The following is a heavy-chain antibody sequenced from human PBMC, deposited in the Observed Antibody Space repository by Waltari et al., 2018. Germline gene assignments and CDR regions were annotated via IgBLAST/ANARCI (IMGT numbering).Heavy chain of an antibody. D-gene: IGHD6-19*01. CDR2: IRKDGSVK. J-gene: IGHJ4*02. CDR1: GFTYSNHW. V-gene: IGHV3-7*01. CDR3: ASQIRYNSGWIPFDY. Sequence: EVQLVESGGGLVQPGGSLRLSWVGSGFTYSNHWMTWVRQVPGKGLEWVATIRKDGSVKYYVDSVKGRFTISRDNARNSLYLQMSSLRVDDTAIYYCASQIRYNSGWIPFDYWGQGTLVTVSS.